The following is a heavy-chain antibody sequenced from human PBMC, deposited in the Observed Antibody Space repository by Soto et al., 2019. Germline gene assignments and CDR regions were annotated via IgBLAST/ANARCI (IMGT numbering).Heavy chain of an antibody. D-gene: IGHD3-10*01. CDR1: GGTFTNYA. J-gene: IGHJ6*02. CDR3: ATMEYYGSGEEYYYYGLDV. CDR2: IIPILGRE. Sequence: SVKVSCKASGGTFTNYAIGWVRQAPGQGLEWMGGIIPILGREIYAQKFQGRVTVTADESTSTSYMELSSLRSEDTAVYYCATMEYYGSGEEYYYYGLDVWGQGITVTVSS. V-gene: IGHV1-69*10.